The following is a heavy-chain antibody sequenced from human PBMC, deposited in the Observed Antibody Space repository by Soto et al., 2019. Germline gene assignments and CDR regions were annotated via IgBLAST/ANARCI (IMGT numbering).Heavy chain of an antibody. D-gene: IGHD2-21*01. CDR1: GGSISSFTYY. V-gene: IGHV4-39*01. CDR2: VYYNENT. Sequence: KTSETLSLTCSVSGGSISSFTYYWGWIRQPPGKGLEWIGTVYYNENTYYNPSLKSRVTITVDTAKNQFSLNLRSVTAADTAMYFCARRERYYGHPGWFQPWCPGTLVTVSS. CDR3: ARRERYYGHPGWFQP. J-gene: IGHJ5*02.